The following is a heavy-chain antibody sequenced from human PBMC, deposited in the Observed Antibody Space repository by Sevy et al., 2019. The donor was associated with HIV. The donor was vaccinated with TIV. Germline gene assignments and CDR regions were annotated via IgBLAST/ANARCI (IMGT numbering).Heavy chain of an antibody. V-gene: IGHV1-69*13. Sequence: ASVKVSCKASGGTFSSYAISWVRQAPGQGLEWMGGIIPIFGTANYAQKFQGRVTITADESTSTAYMELSSLRSEDTAVYYCARGDIVAVVAATYYYGMDVWGQGTTVTVSS. CDR2: IIPIFGTA. D-gene: IGHD2-15*01. CDR1: GGTFSSYA. J-gene: IGHJ6*02. CDR3: ARGDIVAVVAATYYYGMDV.